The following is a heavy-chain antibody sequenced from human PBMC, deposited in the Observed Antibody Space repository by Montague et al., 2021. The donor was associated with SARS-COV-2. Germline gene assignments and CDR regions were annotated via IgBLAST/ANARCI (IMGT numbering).Heavy chain of an antibody. CDR2: ISSSSSYI. CDR3: ASDRGELHAADY. D-gene: IGHD1-26*01. CDR1: GFTFSSYS. V-gene: IGHV3-21*01. Sequence: SLRLSRAASGFTFSSYSMNWVRQAPGKGLEWVSSISSSSSYIYYADSVKGRFTISRDNAKNSLYLQMNSLRAEDTAVYYCASDRGELHAADYWGQGTLVTVPS. J-gene: IGHJ4*02.